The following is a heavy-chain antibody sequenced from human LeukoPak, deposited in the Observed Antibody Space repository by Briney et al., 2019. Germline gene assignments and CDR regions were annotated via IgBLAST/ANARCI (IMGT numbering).Heavy chain of an antibody. CDR2: IIPIFGTA. J-gene: IGHJ4*02. CDR3: AREGAARPTFDY. Sequence: ASVKVSRKASGGTFSSYAISWVRQAPGQGLEWMGGIIPIFGTANYAQKFQGRVTITADESTSTAYMELSSLRSEDTAVYYCAREGAARPTFDYWGQGTLVTVSS. V-gene: IGHV1-69*13. CDR1: GGTFSSYA. D-gene: IGHD6-6*01.